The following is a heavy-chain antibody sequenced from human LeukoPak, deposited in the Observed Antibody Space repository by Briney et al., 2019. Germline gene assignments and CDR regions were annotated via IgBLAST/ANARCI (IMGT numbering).Heavy chain of an antibody. CDR2: ISGGGEST. J-gene: IGHJ4*02. CDR1: GFTFSSHA. V-gene: IGHV3-23*01. Sequence: PGGSLRLSCAASGFTFSSHAMNWVRQAPGKGLEWVSSISGGGESTYYADSVKGRFTVSRDNSKNTLYLQINSLRGEDTAVYYCAKGKYSSGGVPDYWGQGPWSPSPQ. CDR3: AKGKYSSGGVPDY. D-gene: IGHD6-19*01.